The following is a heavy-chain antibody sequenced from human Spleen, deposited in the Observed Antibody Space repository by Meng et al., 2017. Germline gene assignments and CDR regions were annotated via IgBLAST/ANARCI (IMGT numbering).Heavy chain of an antibody. V-gene: IGHV3-23*01. Sequence: GGSLRLSCAASGFTLSSYAMSWVRQAPGKGLEWVSGITGIGGGDNTYYEDSVKGRFTISRDNSKNTLYLQMDALTAEGTTTYYCAKDRYGRFLGWFDPWGQGTLVTVSS. D-gene: IGHD1-26*01. CDR2: ITGIGGGDNT. J-gene: IGHJ5*02. CDR3: AKDRYGRFLGWFDP. CDR1: GFTLSSYA.